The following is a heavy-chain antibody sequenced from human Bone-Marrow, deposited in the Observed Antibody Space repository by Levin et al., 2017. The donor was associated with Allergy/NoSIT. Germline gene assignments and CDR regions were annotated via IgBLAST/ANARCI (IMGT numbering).Heavy chain of an antibody. CDR3: ARDGSSSSYYYYYMDV. J-gene: IGHJ6*03. D-gene: IGHD6-6*01. CDR2: ISSSSSYT. V-gene: IGHV3-11*06. CDR1: GFTFSDYY. Sequence: GGSLRLSCAASGFTFSDYYMSWIRQAPGKGLEWVSYISSSSSYTNYADSVKGRFTISRDNAKNSLYLQMNSLRAEDTAVYYCARDGSSSSYYYYYMDVWGKGTTVTVSS.